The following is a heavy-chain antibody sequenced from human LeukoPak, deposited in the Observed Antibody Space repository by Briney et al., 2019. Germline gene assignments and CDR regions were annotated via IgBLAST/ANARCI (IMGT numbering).Heavy chain of an antibody. CDR2: IYHSGST. CDR1: GGSISSGGYY. D-gene: IGHD6-19*01. J-gene: IGHJ4*02. V-gene: IGHV4-30-2*01. CDR3: AREGGGGIGVAGTEALEY. Sequence: PSETLSLTCTVSGGSISSGGYYWSWIRQPPGKGLEWIGYIYHSGSTYYNPSLKSRVTISVDRSKNQFSLKLSSVTAADTAVYYCAREGGGGIGVAGTEALEYWGRGTLVTVSS.